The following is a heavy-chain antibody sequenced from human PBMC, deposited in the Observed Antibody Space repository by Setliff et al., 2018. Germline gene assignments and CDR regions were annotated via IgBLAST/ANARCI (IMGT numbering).Heavy chain of an antibody. CDR2: VYYSGIT. D-gene: IGHD3-22*01. J-gene: IGHJ5*02. CDR3: ARAHTWSLPNDNSGYPGWFDP. Sequence: SETLSLTCTVSGASVRSHYWSWIRQPPGKGLEFIGYVYYSGITNYDPSLKSRVPMSVDTSKNHVSLKLSSVTAADTAVYYCARAHTWSLPNDNSGYPGWFDPWGQGTLVTVSS. V-gene: IGHV4-59*02. CDR1: GASVRSHY.